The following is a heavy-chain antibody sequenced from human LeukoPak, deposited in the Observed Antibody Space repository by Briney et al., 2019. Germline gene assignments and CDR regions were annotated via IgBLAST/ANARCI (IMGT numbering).Heavy chain of an antibody. D-gene: IGHD3-3*01. CDR2: IVVGSGNT. J-gene: IGHJ5*02. V-gene: IGHV1-58*01. CDR3: AKGDFWSGYYS. CDR1: GFTFTSSA. Sequence: SVTVSCTASGFTFTSSAVQWVRQARGQRLEWIGWIVVGSGNTNYAQKFQERVTITRDMSTSTAYMELSSLRSEDTAVYYCAKGDFWSGYYSWGQGTLVTVSS.